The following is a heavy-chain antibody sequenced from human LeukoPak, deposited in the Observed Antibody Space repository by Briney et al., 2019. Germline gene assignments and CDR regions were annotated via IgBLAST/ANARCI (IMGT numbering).Heavy chain of an antibody. V-gene: IGHV3-23*01. Sequence: PGGSLRLSCAASGFTFSSYAMSWVRQAPGKGLDGVSAISGSGGSTYYADSVKGRFTISRDNSKNTLYLQMNSLRAEDTAVYYCAKDGHIVVVVAATWGYFDYWGQGTLVTVSS. D-gene: IGHD2-15*01. J-gene: IGHJ4*02. CDR2: ISGSGGST. CDR1: GFTFSSYA. CDR3: AKDGHIVVVVAATWGYFDY.